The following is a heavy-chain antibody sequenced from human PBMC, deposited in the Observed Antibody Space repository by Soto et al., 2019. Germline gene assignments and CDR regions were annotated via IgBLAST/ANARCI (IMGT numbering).Heavy chain of an antibody. V-gene: IGHV4-30-2*01. CDR1: GGSISSGGYS. D-gene: IGHD6-19*01. J-gene: IGHJ4*02. CDR3: ARAGGLGAVAVDY. CDR2: IYHSGST. Sequence: QLQLQESDSGLVKPSQTLSLTCAVSGGSISSGGYSWSWIRQPPGKGLEWIGYIYHSGSTYYNPSLTSRVTISVDRSKNQFSLKLSSVTAADTAVYYCARAGGLGAVAVDYWGQGTLVTVSS.